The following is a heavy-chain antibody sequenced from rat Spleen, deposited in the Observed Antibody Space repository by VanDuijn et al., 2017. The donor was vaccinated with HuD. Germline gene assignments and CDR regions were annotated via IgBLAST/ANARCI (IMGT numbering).Heavy chain of an antibody. J-gene: IGHJ2*01. V-gene: IGHV3-1*01. Sequence: EVQLQESGPGLVKPSQSLSLSCSVTDYSITSNYWGWIRKFPGNKMEWIGHITYSGITGYNPSLKSRISITRDTSRNQFFLQLNSVSPEDTATYYCARWGSRDYFDYWGQGVMVTVSS. CDR2: ITYSGIT. CDR1: DYSITSNY. CDR3: ARWGSRDYFDY. D-gene: IGHD4-3*01.